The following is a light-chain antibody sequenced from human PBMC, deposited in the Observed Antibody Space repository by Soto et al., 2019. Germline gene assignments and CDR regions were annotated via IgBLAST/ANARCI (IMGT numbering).Light chain of an antibody. CDR3: QQYNNWPWT. CDR2: AAS. J-gene: IGKJ1*01. CDR1: QSVSIN. V-gene: IGKV3-15*01. Sequence: EIVMTQSPATLSVSPGERATLSCRAGQSVSINLAWYQQKPGQAPRLLIYAASARATGIPARFSGSGSGTEFTRTISSLQSEDFAVYYCQQYNNWPWTFGQGTKVEIK.